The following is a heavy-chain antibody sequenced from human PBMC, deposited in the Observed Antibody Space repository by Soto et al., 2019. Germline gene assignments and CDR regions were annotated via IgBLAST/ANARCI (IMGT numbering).Heavy chain of an antibody. Sequence: ASVKVSCKVSGYTLTELSMHWVRQAPGKGLEWMGGFDPEDGETIYAQKFQGRVTMTADTSTDTAYMELSSLRSDDTAVYYCARGVSGGYYSDFWGPGTLVTVSS. CDR2: FDPEDGET. J-gene: IGHJ4*02. D-gene: IGHD2-15*01. V-gene: IGHV1-24*01. CDR1: GYTLTELS. CDR3: ARGVSGGYYSDF.